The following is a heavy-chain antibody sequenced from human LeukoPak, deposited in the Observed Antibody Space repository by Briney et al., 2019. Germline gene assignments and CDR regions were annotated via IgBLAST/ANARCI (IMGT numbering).Heavy chain of an antibody. J-gene: IGHJ6*02. V-gene: IGHV3-30*18. CDR2: ISYDGSNK. CDR3: AKDVVGATLPDYYYGMDV. Sequence: PGRSLRLSCAASGFTFSSYGMHWVRQAPGKGLEWVAVISYDGSNKYYADSVKGRFTISRDNSKNTLYLQMNSLRAEDTAVYYCAKDVVGATLPDYYYGMDVWGQGTTVTVSS. CDR1: GFTFSSYG. D-gene: IGHD1-26*01.